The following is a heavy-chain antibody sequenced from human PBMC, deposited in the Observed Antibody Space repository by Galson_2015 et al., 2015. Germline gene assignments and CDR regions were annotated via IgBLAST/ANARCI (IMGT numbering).Heavy chain of an antibody. Sequence: SLRLSCAASAFTFSSYGIHWVRQAPGKGLEWVAVISYDGRHKYYVDSVEGRFTISRDNFNNTVYLQMNRLRAEDTAVYYCARDQSISSPPWLMDYWGQGTLVTVSS. CDR3: ARDQSISSPPWLMDY. V-gene: IGHV3-30*03. CDR1: AFTFSSYG. J-gene: IGHJ4*02. CDR2: ISYDGRHK. D-gene: IGHD3-9*01.